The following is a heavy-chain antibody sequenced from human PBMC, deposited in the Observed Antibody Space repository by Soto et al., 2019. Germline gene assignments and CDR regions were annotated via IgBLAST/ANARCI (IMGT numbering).Heavy chain of an antibody. CDR3: ARAGLGIAARPHYYYGMDV. V-gene: IGHV1-18*01. CDR1: GYTFTSYG. Sequence: VASVKVSCKASGYTFTSYGISWVRQAPGQGLEWMGWISAYNGNTNYAQKLQGRVTMTTDTSTSTAYMELRSLRSDDTAVYYCARAGLGIAARPHYYYGMDVWGQGTTVTVSS. CDR2: ISAYNGNT. D-gene: IGHD6-6*01. J-gene: IGHJ6*02.